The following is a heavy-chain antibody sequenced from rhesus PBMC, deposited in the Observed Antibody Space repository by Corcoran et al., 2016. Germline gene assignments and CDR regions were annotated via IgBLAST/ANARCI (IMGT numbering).Heavy chain of an antibody. Sequence: DVRLVESGGGLAKPGGSLGLSWSVSGFTFRSSSMVWVRPAPEKGMEWVSRISNGCGSTWYVDSVKDRFTISRENANNILYLQMDSLRAEDTAVYFCVRAIGYWGQGVLVTVSS. CDR1: GFTFRSSS. CDR2: ISNGCGST. V-gene: IGHV3-178*01. J-gene: IGHJ4*01. CDR3: VRAIGY.